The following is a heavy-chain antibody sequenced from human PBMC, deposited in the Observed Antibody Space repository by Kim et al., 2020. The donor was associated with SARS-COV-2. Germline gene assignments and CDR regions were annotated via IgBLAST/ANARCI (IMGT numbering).Heavy chain of an antibody. D-gene: IGHD3-10*01. Sequence: GGSLRLSCAASGFTFSSYWMSWVRQAPGKGLEWVANIKQDGSEKYYVDSVKGRFTISRDNAKNSLYLQMNSLRAEDTAVYYCARDRRSLWFGELLTPLFYFDYWGQGTLVTVSS. CDR1: GFTFSSYW. CDR3: ARDRRSLWFGELLTPLFYFDY. V-gene: IGHV3-7*01. CDR2: IKQDGSEK. J-gene: IGHJ4*02.